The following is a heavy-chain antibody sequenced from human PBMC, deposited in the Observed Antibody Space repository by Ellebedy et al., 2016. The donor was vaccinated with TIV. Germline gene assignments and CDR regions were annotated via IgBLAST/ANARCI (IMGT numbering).Heavy chain of an antibody. V-gene: IGHV3-23*01. D-gene: IGHD3-10*01. J-gene: IGHJ4*02. CDR2: ISASGGST. Sequence: GESLKISXEASRFTFNTYAMSWVRQAPGKGLEWVSGISASGGSTPVADSVRGRFTVSRNNAKNSLYLQMDSLRAEDTAVYYCAKEIGGGGSYWGQGTLVTVSS. CDR1: RFTFNTYA. CDR3: AKEIGGGGSY.